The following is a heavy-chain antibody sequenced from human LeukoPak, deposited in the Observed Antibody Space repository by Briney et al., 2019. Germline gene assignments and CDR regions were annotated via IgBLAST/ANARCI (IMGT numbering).Heavy chain of an antibody. CDR3: ARDSGLDTGYEKRFDY. Sequence: PGGSLRLSCAASGFTFSNYSMNWVRHAPGKGLEWVSSISDRSTYIYYADSLKGRFAISRDNAKNSLYLQMNSLRAEDTAVYYCARDSGLDTGYEKRFDYWGQGTLVTVSS. J-gene: IGHJ4*02. CDR1: GFTFSNYS. D-gene: IGHD5-12*01. V-gene: IGHV3-21*01. CDR2: ISDRSTYI.